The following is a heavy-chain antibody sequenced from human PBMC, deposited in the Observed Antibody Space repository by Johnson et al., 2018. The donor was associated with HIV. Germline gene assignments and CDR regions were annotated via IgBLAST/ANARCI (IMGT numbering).Heavy chain of an antibody. D-gene: IGHD2-15*01. CDR1: GFTFSMYA. CDR2: ISYDGSNK. V-gene: IGHV3-30*18. J-gene: IGHJ3*02. CDR3: AKRDCSGGSCYSVWRHAFDI. Sequence: QVQLVESGGGVVQPGRSLRLSCAASGFTFSMYAMHWVRQAPGKGLEWVAVISYDGSNKYYADSVRGLFTISRDNSKHTLSLQMNSLRAEDTAGYYCAKRDCSGGSCYSVWRHAFDIWGQGTMVTVSS.